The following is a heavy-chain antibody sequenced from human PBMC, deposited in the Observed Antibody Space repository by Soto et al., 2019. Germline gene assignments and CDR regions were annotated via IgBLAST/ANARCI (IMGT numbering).Heavy chain of an antibody. D-gene: IGHD3-9*01. J-gene: IGHJ6*03. V-gene: IGHV3-23*01. Sequence: GGSLRLSCAASGFTFSSYAMSWVRQAPGKGLEWVSAISGSGGSTYYADSVKGRFTISRDNSKNTLYLQMNSLRAEDTAVYYCAKFPSEYYDILTGHIFPHVYYYMDVWGKGTTVTVSS. CDR2: ISGSGGST. CDR3: AKFPSEYYDILTGHIFPHVYYYMDV. CDR1: GFTFSSYA.